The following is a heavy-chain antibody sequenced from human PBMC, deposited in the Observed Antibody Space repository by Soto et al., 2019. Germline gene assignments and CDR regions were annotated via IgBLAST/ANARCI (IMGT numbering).Heavy chain of an antibody. Sequence: GASVKVSCKASGGTFSSYAISWVRQAPGQGLEWMGGIIPIFGTANYAQKFQGRVTITADESTSTAYMELSSLRSEDTAVYYCARVEMVSPNWFDPWGQGTLVTVSS. CDR1: GGTFSSYA. D-gene: IGHD3-10*01. CDR2: IIPIFGTA. V-gene: IGHV1-69*13. J-gene: IGHJ5*02. CDR3: ARVEMVSPNWFDP.